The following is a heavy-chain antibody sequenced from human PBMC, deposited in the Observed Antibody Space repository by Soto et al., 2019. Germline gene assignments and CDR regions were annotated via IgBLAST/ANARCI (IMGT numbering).Heavy chain of an antibody. J-gene: IGHJ4*02. Sequence: PSETLSLTCTVSGGSISSSSYYWGWIRQPPGKGLEWIGSIYYSGSTYYNPPLKSRVTISVDTSKNQFSLKLSSVTAADTAVYYCAAYYDFWSLDYWGQGALVTVSS. CDR3: AAYYDFWSLDY. CDR2: IYYSGST. V-gene: IGHV4-39*01. D-gene: IGHD3-3*01. CDR1: GGSISSSSYY.